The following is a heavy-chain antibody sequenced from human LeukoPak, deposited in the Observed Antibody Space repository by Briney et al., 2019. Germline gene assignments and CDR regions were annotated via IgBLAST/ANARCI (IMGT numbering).Heavy chain of an antibody. CDR3: ARSTIFGRNWFDP. V-gene: IGHV4-59*08. J-gene: IGHJ5*02. D-gene: IGHD3-3*01. CDR1: GDSISSYY. Sequence: SETLSLTCTVSGDSISSYYWSWIRQPPGKGLEWIGYIYYSGSTNYNPSLKSRVTMSVDTSKNQFSLKLSSVTAADTAVYYCARSTIFGRNWFDPWGQGTLVTVSS. CDR2: IYYSGST.